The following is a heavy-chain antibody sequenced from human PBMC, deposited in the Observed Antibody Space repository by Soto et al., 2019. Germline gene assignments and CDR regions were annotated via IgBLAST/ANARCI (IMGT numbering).Heavy chain of an antibody. CDR2: IYYSGST. Sequence: QVQLQESGPGLVKPSETLSLTCTVSGGSISSYYWSWIRQPPGKGLEWIGYIYYSGSTNYNPSLKSRVTISVDTSKNQFSLKLSSVTAADTAVYYCARDRRGYFDYWGQGTLVTVSS. D-gene: IGHD3-16*01. J-gene: IGHJ4*02. V-gene: IGHV4-59*01. CDR1: GGSISSYY. CDR3: ARDRRGYFDY.